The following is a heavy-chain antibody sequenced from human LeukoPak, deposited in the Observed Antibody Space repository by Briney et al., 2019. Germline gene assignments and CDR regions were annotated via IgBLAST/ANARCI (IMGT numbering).Heavy chain of an antibody. Sequence: SETLSLTCTVSGGSISSYYWSWIRQPPGKGLEWIGYIYYSGSTNYNPSLKSRVTISVDTSKNQLSLKLSSVTAADTAVYYCARDSPSRDSNWFDPWGQGTLVTVSS. V-gene: IGHV4-59*01. J-gene: IGHJ5*02. CDR3: ARDSPSRDSNWFDP. CDR2: IYYSGST. CDR1: GGSISSYY.